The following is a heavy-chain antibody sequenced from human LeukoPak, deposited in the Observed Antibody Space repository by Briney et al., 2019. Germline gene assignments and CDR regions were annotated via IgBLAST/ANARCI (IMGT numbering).Heavy chain of an antibody. Sequence: PSETLSLTCTVSGGSISSGSYYWSWIRQPAGKGLEWIGRIYTSGSTNYNPSLKSRVTISVDTSKNQFSLKLSSVTAADTAVYYCARHLGYCSGGSCYSFYYYGMDVWGQGTTVTVSS. J-gene: IGHJ6*02. D-gene: IGHD2-15*01. V-gene: IGHV4-61*02. CDR1: GGSISSGSYY. CDR3: ARHLGYCSGGSCYSFYYYGMDV. CDR2: IYTSGST.